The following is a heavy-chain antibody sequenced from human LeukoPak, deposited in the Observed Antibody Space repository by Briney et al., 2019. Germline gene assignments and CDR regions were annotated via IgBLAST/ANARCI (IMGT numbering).Heavy chain of an antibody. Sequence: GGSLGLSCAASGFTFSSYAMSWVRQAPGKGLEWVSGNSGSGGGTYYADSVKGRFTISRDISKNTLYLQMNSLRAEDTAVYYCARSSGWSDFDYWGQGTLVTVSS. CDR3: ARSSGWSDFDY. V-gene: IGHV3-23*01. D-gene: IGHD6-19*01. J-gene: IGHJ4*02. CDR1: GFTFSSYA. CDR2: NSGSGGGT.